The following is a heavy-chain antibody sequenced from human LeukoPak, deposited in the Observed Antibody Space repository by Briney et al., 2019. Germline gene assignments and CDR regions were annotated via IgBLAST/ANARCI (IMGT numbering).Heavy chain of an antibody. CDR2: MNPNSGNT. D-gene: IGHD3-22*01. V-gene: IGHV1-8*01. Sequence: ASVKVSCKASGYTFTSYDINWVRQATGQGLEWMGWMNPNSGNTVYAQKIQGRVPMTRNTSISTAYMELSSLRSEDTAVYYCTRGRLESFSYYYDSSGYYSDALDIWGQGTMVTVSS. CDR1: GYTFTSYD. J-gene: IGHJ3*02. CDR3: TRGRLESFSYYYDSSGYYSDALDI.